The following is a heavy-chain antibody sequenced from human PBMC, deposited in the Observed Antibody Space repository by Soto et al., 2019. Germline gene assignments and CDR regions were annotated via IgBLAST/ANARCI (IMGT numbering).Heavy chain of an antibody. CDR3: AREGDDVRGSYRYYFDY. D-gene: IGHD3-16*02. CDR1: GFTFSSYA. J-gene: IGHJ4*02. CDR2: ISYDGSNI. Sequence: GGSLRLSCAASGFTFSSYAMSWVRQAPGRGLEWVALISYDGSNIDYADSVKGRFTISRDNSKNTVYLQMNSLRADDTAFYYCAREGDDVRGSYRYYFDYWGQGTLVTVSS. V-gene: IGHV3-30-3*01.